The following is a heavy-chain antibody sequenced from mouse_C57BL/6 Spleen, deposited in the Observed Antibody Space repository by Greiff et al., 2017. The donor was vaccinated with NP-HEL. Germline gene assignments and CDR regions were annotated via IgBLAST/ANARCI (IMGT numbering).Heavy chain of an antibody. V-gene: IGHV1-42*01. D-gene: IGHD2-4*01. J-gene: IGHJ4*01. Sequence: VQLKESGPELVKPGASVKISCKASGYSFTGYYMNWVKQSPEKSLEWIGEINPSTGGTTYNQKFKAKATLTVDKPSSTAYMQLSSLTSEDSAVYYCARLGLRNYAMDYWGQGTSVTVSS. CDR1: GYSFTGYY. CDR2: INPSTGGT. CDR3: ARLGLRNYAMDY.